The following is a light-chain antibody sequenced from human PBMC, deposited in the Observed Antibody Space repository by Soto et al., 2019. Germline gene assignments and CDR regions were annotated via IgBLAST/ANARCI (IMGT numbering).Light chain of an antibody. CDR1: QRVSSSY. V-gene: IGKV3-20*01. J-gene: IGKJ2*01. CDR2: GAS. CDR3: QRYGSSPPFT. Sequence: EIVLTQSPGTLSLSPGERATLSCRASQRVSSSYLAWYQQKPGQAPRLLIYGASSRATGIPDRFSGSGSGTDFTLTIGRLEPEDFAVYFCQRYGSSPPFTFGQGTKVDIK.